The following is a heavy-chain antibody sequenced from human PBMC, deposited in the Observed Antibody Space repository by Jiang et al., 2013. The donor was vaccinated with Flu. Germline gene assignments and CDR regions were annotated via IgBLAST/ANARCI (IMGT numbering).Heavy chain of an antibody. J-gene: IGHJ4*02. CDR2: INHSGRT. CDR1: GGSFSGYY. Sequence: LLKPSETLSLTCAVYGGSFSGYYWSWIRQPPGKGLEWIGEINHSGRTNYNPSLKSRVTMSVDTSKNQFSLKLSSVTAADTAVYYCARVRVVVEPAAIFRRRGERCFDFWGQGTLVTVPS. D-gene: IGHD2-2*01. V-gene: IGHV4-34*01. CDR3: ARVRVVVEPAAIFRRRGERCFDF.